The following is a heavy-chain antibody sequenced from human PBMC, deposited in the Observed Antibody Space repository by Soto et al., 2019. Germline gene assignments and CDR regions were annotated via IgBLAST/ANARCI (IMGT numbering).Heavy chain of an antibody. Sequence: GGSLRLSCVASGYTLSDYSMNWVRQAPGKGLEWVSYFGTSRKYIYYADSVSGRFTISRDDAKNSLYLQLNSLRDEDTAPYYCVRDRDWAFDIWGQGTMVTVSS. V-gene: IGHV3-48*02. D-gene: IGHD3-9*01. J-gene: IGHJ3*02. CDR3: VRDRDWAFDI. CDR2: FGTSRKYI. CDR1: GYTLSDYS.